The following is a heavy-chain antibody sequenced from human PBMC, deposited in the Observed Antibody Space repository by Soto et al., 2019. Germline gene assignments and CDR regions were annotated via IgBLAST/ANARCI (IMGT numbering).Heavy chain of an antibody. Sequence: QLQVQESGPGLVKPSETLSLTCTVSGGSSSGSSHFWAWIRQPPGKGLEWIGSIYYSGSTYYNPSVKSRVTMSVDSSKNQFSLKLTSVTAADTAVYYCARQGLGSTGAVRATYAMDVWGQGTTVTVSS. CDR3: ARQGLGSTGAVRATYAMDV. D-gene: IGHD3-10*01. V-gene: IGHV4-39*01. CDR1: GGSSSGSSHF. J-gene: IGHJ6*02. CDR2: IYYSGST.